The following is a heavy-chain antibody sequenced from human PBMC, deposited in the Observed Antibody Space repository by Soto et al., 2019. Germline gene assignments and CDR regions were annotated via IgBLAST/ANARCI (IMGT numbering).Heavy chain of an antibody. V-gene: IGHV3-21*04. D-gene: IGHD4-17*01. CDR3: ATDPNGDYIGAFDN. CDR1: GFTFSSYS. Sequence: GGSLRLSCAASGFTFSSYSMNWVRQAPGKGLEWVSSISSSSSYIYYADTVKGRFTISRDNSKNTLYLQMDSLRADDPAVYYCATDPNGDYIGAFDNWGQGTMVTVSS. J-gene: IGHJ3*02. CDR2: ISSSSSYI.